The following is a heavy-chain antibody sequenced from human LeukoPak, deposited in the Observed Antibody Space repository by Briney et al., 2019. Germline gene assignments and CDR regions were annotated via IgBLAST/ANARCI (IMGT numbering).Heavy chain of an antibody. CDR3: ARGPGSGTYWAFDY. Sequence: SETLSLTCTLSVGSISSYYWSWIRQPPGKGLEWIGYVYYSGSTSYNPSLKSRVTISVDTSKNQFSLKLSSVAAADTAVYYCARGPGSGTYWAFDYWGQGTLVTVSS. D-gene: IGHD1-26*01. J-gene: IGHJ4*02. CDR1: VGSISSYY. V-gene: IGHV4-59*01. CDR2: VYYSGST.